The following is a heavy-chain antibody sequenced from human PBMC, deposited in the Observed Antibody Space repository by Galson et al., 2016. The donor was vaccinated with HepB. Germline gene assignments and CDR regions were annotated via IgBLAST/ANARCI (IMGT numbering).Heavy chain of an antibody. Sequence: SLRLSCAASGFAFSDYYMSWIRQAPGKGLEWISYIAGSSSTIYVSDPVKGRFTVSRDNAKNSLFLHMASLRAEDTALYFCARDREPETTMPTFDLWGQGVLVTVST. D-gene: IGHD4-17*01. J-gene: IGHJ4*02. CDR2: IAGSSSTI. CDR3: ARDREPETTMPTFDL. V-gene: IGHV3-11*01. CDR1: GFAFSDYY.